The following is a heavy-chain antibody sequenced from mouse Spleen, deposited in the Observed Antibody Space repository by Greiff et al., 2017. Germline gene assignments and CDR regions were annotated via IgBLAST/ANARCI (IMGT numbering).Heavy chain of an antibody. CDR1: GFDIKDYY. Sequence: EVQLQQSGAELVRPGALVKLSCKASGFDIKDYYMHWVKQRPEQGLEWIGWIDPENGNTIYDPKFQGKASITADTSSNTAYLQLSSLTSEDTAVYYCARAGSSLDYWGQGTTLTVSS. V-gene: IGHV14-1*02. D-gene: IGHD1-1*01. CDR2: IDPENGNT. J-gene: IGHJ2*01. CDR3: ARAGSSLDY.